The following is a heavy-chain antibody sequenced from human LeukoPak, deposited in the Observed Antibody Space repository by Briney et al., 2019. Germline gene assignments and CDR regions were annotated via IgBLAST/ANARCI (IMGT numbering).Heavy chain of an antibody. CDR3: ARDWYSGSYYGMDV. Sequence: ASVKVSCKASGYTCTNYYMHWVRQAPGQGLEWMGIINPSGGSTSYAQKFQGRVTMTRDTSTSVYMELSSLRSEDTAVYYCARDWYSGSYYGMDVWGQGTTVTVSS. V-gene: IGHV1-46*01. CDR1: GYTCTNYY. D-gene: IGHD1-26*01. CDR2: INPSGGST. J-gene: IGHJ6*02.